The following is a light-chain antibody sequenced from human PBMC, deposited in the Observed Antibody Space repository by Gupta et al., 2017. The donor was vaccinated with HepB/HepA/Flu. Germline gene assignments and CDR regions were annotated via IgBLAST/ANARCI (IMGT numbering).Light chain of an antibody. CDR3: QAWDSSTYVV. CDR2: QDS. Sequence: SYALIHSLTVSVRPGHTASVTCSGDKLGGKYACWYQQKPGQSPVLVIYQDSRRPSGIPGRFSGSNAANTATLTISGTQAMDEADYYCQAWDSSTYVVFGGGTKLTVL. V-gene: IGLV3-1*01. CDR1: KLGGKY. J-gene: IGLJ2*01.